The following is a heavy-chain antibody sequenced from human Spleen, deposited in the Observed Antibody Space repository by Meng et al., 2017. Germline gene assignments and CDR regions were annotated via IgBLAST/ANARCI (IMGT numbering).Heavy chain of an antibody. CDR3: VKGVAYGRWFDP. V-gene: IGHV4-59*01. CDR1: GDSMSSYF. J-gene: IGHJ5*02. D-gene: IGHD4-17*01. Sequence: SETLSLTCTVSGDSMSSYFWGWIRQPPGKGLEWIGYIYYSGSTNYNPSLKSRVAISVDTSKNQFSLNLNSVTAAGTAVYYCVKGVAYGRWFDPWGQGTLVTVSS. CDR2: IYYSGST.